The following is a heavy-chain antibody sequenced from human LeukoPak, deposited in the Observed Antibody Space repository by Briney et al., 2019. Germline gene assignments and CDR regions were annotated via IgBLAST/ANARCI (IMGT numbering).Heavy chain of an antibody. D-gene: IGHD6-13*01. CDR3: ARTHSSSWFDY. CDR1: GFTFSSYS. J-gene: IGHJ4*02. V-gene: IGHV3-48*04. CDR2: ISSSGSTI. Sequence: PGGSLRLSCAASGFTFSSYSMNWVRQAPGKGLEWVSYISSSGSTIYYADSVKGRFTISRDNAKNSLYLQMNSLRAEDTAVYYCARTHSSSWFDYWGQGTLVTVSS.